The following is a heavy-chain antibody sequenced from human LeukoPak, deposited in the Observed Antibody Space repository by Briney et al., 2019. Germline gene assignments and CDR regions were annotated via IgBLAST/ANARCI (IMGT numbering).Heavy chain of an antibody. J-gene: IGHJ5*02. V-gene: IGHV3-30*02. CDR2: IRYDGSNE. CDR1: GFTFSSYG. CDR3: AKDFYSGSSP. Sequence: GRSLRLSCAASGFTFSSYGMHWVRQAPGKGLEWVAFIRYDGSNEYYADSVKGRFTISRDNSKNTLFLQMNSLRTEDTAVYYCAKDFYSGSSPWGQGTLVTVSS. D-gene: IGHD1-26*01.